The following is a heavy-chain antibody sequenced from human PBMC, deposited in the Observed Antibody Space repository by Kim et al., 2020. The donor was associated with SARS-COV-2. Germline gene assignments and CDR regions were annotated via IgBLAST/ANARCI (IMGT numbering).Heavy chain of an antibody. D-gene: IGHD3-22*01. Sequence: LTSRVTISRDTSQNQFSLKLSSMTAADTAVYYCARGRITMIVVVQELDCWGQGTLVTVSS. CDR3: ARGRITMIVVVQELDC. V-gene: IGHV4-30-2*05. J-gene: IGHJ4*02.